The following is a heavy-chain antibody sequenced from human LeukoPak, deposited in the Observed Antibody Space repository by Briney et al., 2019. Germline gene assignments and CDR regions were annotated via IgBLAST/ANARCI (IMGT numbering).Heavy chain of an antibody. CDR3: ARSDTAMAVDY. CDR2: INHSGST. CDR1: GGSFSGYY. J-gene: IGHJ4*02. Sequence: PSETLSLTCAVYGGSFSGYYWSWIRQPPGKGQDWIGEINHSGSTNYNPSLKSRVTISVDTSKNQFSLKLSSVTAADTAVYYCARSDTAMAVDYWGQGTLVTVSS. V-gene: IGHV4-34*01. D-gene: IGHD5-18*01.